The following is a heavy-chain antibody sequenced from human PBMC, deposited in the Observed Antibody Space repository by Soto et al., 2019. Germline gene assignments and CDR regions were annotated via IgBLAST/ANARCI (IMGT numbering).Heavy chain of an antibody. D-gene: IGHD6-13*01. Sequence: HPGGSLRLSCAASGFTFSSYAMSWVRQAPGKGLEWVSAISGSGGSTYYADSVKGRFTISRDNAKNSLYLQMNSLRAEDTAVYYCARRYSSPPVYYYYGMDVWGQGTTVTVSS. CDR1: GFTFSSYA. CDR3: ARRYSSPPVYYYYGMDV. CDR2: ISGSGGST. J-gene: IGHJ6*02. V-gene: IGHV3-23*01.